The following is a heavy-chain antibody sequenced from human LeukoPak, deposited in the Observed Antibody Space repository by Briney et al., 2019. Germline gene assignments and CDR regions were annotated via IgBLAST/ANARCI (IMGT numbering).Heavy chain of an antibody. J-gene: IGHJ4*02. V-gene: IGHV4-59*08. D-gene: IGHD3-16*01. CDR3: ARHGLIWSAMGYFDY. Sequence: SETLSLTCTVSGGSISSYYWSWVRQPPGKGLEGIGYIYYSGSTNYDPSLKSRVTISVDTSKNQFSLKLSSVIAADTAVYYCARHGLIWSAMGYFDYWGQGTLVTVSS. CDR1: GGSISSYY. CDR2: IYYSGST.